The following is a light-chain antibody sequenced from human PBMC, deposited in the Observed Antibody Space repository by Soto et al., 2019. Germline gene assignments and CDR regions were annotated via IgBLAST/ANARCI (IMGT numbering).Light chain of an antibody. CDR1: QSVNSN. CDR3: QQYNNWGT. Sequence: EIVMTQSPATLSVSPGERATLSCRATQSVNSNLAWYQQKPGQAPRLLIYGASTRATGIPVRFSGSGSGTEFTLTINTLQSEDVAVYYCQQYNNWGTFGQGTKVEIK. V-gene: IGKV3-15*01. J-gene: IGKJ1*01. CDR2: GAS.